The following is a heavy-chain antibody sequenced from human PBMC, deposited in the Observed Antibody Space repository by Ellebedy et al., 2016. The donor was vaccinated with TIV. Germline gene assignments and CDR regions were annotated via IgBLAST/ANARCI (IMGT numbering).Heavy chain of an antibody. J-gene: IGHJ6*03. V-gene: IGHV3-20*01. CDR3: ARVATAAPIHRYYYFYYYMDV. D-gene: IGHD6-13*01. CDR2: IVWNGGSP. Sequence: GESLKISCAASGFTFDDYGMSWVRQAPGKGLEWVSGIVWNGGSPAYADSVKGRFTISRDNAKNSLYLQMNTLRAEDTALYHCARVATAAPIHRYYYFYYYMDVWGKGTTVTVSS. CDR1: GFTFDDYG.